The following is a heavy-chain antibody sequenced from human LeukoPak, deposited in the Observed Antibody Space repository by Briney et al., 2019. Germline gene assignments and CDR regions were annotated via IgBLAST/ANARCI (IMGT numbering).Heavy chain of an antibody. CDR2: IYSGGST. CDR1: GFTVSSNY. J-gene: IGHJ4*02. V-gene: IGHV3-53*01. D-gene: IGHD5-18*01. Sequence: PGGSLRLSCAASGFTVSSNYMSWVRQAPGKGLEWVSVIYSGGSTYYADSVKGRFTISRDNSKNTLYLQMNSLRAEDTAVYYCAKGEVEYSYGGFDYWGQGTLVTVSS. CDR3: AKGEVEYSYGGFDY.